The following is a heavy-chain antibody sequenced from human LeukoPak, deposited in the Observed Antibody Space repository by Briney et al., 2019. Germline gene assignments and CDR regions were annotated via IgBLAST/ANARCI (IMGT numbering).Heavy chain of an antibody. D-gene: IGHD6-6*01. V-gene: IGHV3-30*04. CDR2: ISYDGSNK. CDR3: ARGGQLVRFYFQH. CDR1: GFTFSSYA. Sequence: GGALRLSCPASGFTFSSYAMHWVRQAPGKGLEWVAVISYDGSNKYYADSVKGRFTISRDNSKNTLYLQMNSLRAEDTAVYYCARGGQLVRFYFQHWGQGTLVTVSS. J-gene: IGHJ1*01.